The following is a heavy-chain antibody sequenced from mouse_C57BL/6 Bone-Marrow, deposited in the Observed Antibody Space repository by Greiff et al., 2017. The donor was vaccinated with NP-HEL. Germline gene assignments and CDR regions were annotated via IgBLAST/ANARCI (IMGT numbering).Heavy chain of an antibody. Sequence: EVQGVESGGDLVKPGGSLKLSCAASGFTFSSYGMSWVRQTPDKRLEWVATISSGGSYTYYPDSVKGRFTISRDNAKNTLYLQMSSLKSEDTAMYYCARRFYYGFAYWGQGTLVTVSA. V-gene: IGHV5-6*01. D-gene: IGHD1-1*01. CDR2: ISSGGSYT. J-gene: IGHJ3*01. CDR1: GFTFSSYG. CDR3: ARRFYYGFAY.